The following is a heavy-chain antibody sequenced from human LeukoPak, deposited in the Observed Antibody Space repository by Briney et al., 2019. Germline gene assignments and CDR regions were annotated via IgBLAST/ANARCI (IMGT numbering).Heavy chain of an antibody. CDR1: GFTFSSYA. J-gene: IGHJ4*02. V-gene: IGHV3-30-3*01. D-gene: IGHD3-3*01. CDR2: ISYDGSNK. Sequence: GGSLRLSCSASGFTFSSYAMHWVRQAPGKGLEWVAVISYDGSNKYYADSVKGRFTISRDNSKNTLYLQMNSLRAEDTAVYYCAREDDFWSGYPDYWGQGTLVTVSS. CDR3: AREDDFWSGYPDY.